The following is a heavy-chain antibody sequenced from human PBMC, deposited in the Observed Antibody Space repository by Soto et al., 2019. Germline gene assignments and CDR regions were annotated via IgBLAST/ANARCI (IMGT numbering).Heavy chain of an antibody. CDR3: ERGHYYYAMDV. V-gene: IGHV4-30-2*01. CDR1: GGSVSSGVFS. CDR2: ISHGGSP. Sequence: TLSLTCAVSGGSVSSGVFSWNWIRQPPGQGLEWIGYISHGGSPHYTPSLRSRVSISVDRSTNVISLNLTSMTPADTAVYFCERGHYYYAMDVWGQGTTVTVSS. J-gene: IGHJ6*02.